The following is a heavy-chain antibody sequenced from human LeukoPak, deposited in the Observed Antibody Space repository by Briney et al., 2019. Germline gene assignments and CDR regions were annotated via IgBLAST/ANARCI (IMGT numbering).Heavy chain of an antibody. CDR3: ARCATYYYDSSGYSNWFDP. CDR1: GGSISSSSYY. CDR2: IYYSGST. J-gene: IGHJ5*02. D-gene: IGHD3-22*01. V-gene: IGHV4-39*07. Sequence: PSETLSLTCTVSGGSISSSSYYWGWIRQPPGKGLEWIGSIYYSGSTYYNPSLKSRVTISVDTSKNQFSLKLSSVTAADTAVYCCARCATYYYDSSGYSNWFDPWGQGTLVTVSS.